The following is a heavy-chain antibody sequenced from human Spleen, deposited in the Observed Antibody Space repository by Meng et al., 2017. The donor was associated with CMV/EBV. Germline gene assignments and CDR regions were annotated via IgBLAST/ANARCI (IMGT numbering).Heavy chain of an antibody. Sequence: GSLRLSCAASGFIFSDYYMAWIRQAPGKGLEWIGSIYYSGSTYYNPSLKSRVTLSVDTSKNQFSLKLSSVTAADTAVYYCARGLTVTTTYYYYGMDVWGQGTTVTVSS. CDR2: IYYSGST. V-gene: IGHV4-38-2*01. D-gene: IGHD4-11*01. CDR3: ARGLTVTTTYYYYGMDV. CDR1: GFIFSDYY. J-gene: IGHJ6*02.